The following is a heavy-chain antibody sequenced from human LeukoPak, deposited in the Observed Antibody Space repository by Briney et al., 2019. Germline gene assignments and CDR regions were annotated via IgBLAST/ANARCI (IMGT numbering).Heavy chain of an antibody. CDR3: TRDTRVGGTMDFDY. CDR2: ISSSSSAM. D-gene: IGHD1-26*01. Sequence: GGSLRLSCAASGFPFSTHSMHWVRQAPGKGLEWVSYISSSSSAMLYADSVKGRFTISRDNAKNSLYLQMNSLRDEDTAVYYCTRDTRVGGTMDFDYWGQGILVTVSS. CDR1: GFPFSTHS. V-gene: IGHV3-48*02. J-gene: IGHJ4*02.